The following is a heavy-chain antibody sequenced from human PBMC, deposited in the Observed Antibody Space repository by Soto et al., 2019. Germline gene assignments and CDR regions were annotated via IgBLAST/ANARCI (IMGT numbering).Heavy chain of an antibody. CDR2: INPSGGST. CDR1: GYTFTSYY. Sequence: ASVKVSCKASGYTFTSYYMHWVRQAPGQGLEWMGIINPSGGSTSYAQKFQGRVTMTRDTPTSTVYMELSSLRSEDTAVYYCAREVLFLEWLQESYYFDYWGQGTLVTVSS. V-gene: IGHV1-46*01. D-gene: IGHD3-3*01. CDR3: AREVLFLEWLQESYYFDY. J-gene: IGHJ4*02.